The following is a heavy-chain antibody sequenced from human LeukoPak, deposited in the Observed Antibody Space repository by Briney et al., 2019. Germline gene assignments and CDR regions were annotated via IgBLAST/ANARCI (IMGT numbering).Heavy chain of an antibody. J-gene: IGHJ4*02. V-gene: IGHV3-74*01. D-gene: IGHD3-22*01. CDR2: INSGGSST. CDR3: ARDYYDSSGYYSSKFDY. CDR1: RFTFSSYW. Sequence: GVALRLSCAASRFTFSSYWMHWVRQAPGKGLVWVSRINSGGSSTSYADSVKGRFTISRDNAKNTLYLQMNSLRAEDTAVYYCARDYYDSSGYYSSKFDYWGQGTLVTVSS.